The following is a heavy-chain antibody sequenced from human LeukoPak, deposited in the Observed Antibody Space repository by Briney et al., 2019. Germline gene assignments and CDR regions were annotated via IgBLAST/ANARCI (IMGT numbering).Heavy chain of an antibody. J-gene: IGHJ4*02. CDR3: ARGFQQLASL. D-gene: IGHD6-13*01. CDR1: GGSISSYY. V-gene: IGHV4-59*01. Sequence: PETLSLTCTISGGSISSYYWSWIRQPPGKGLEWIGYMYYSGSTNYNPSLKSRVTISVDTSRNQFSLRLSSVTAADTAVYYCARGFQQLASLWGQGTLVTVSS. CDR2: MYYSGST.